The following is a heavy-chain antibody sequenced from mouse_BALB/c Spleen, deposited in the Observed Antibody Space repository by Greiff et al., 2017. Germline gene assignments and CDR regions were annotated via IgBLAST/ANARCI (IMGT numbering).Heavy chain of an antibody. D-gene: IGHD1-1*01. V-gene: IGHV5-9-4*01. CDR1: GFTFSSYA. J-gene: IGHJ4*01. CDR3: ARGPYYYGSSSYYYAMDY. Sequence: EVKLMESGGGLVKPGGSLKLSCAASGFTFSSYAMSWVRQSPEKRLEWVAEISSGGSYTYYPDTVTGRFTISRDNAKNTLYLEMSSLRSEDTAMYYCARGPYYYGSSSYYYAMDYWGQGTSVTVAS. CDR2: ISSGGSYT.